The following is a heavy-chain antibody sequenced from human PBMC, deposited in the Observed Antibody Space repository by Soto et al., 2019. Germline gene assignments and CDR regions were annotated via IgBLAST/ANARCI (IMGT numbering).Heavy chain of an antibody. D-gene: IGHD3-10*01. CDR2: INHSGST. J-gene: IGHJ6*02. V-gene: IGHV4-34*01. Sequence: PSETLSLTCAVYGGSFSGYYWSWIRQPPGKGLEWIGEINHSGSTNYNPSLKSRVTISVDTSKNQFSLKLSSVTAADTAVYYCARVSGIYYYGKDVWGQGTTVIVSS. CDR3: ARVSGIYYYGKDV. CDR1: GGSFSGYY.